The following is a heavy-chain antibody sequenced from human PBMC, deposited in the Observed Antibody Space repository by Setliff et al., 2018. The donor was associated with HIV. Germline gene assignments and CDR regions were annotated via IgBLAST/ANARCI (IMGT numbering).Heavy chain of an antibody. CDR1: GGSIMSDGYY. CDR3: AGMFFYGSGSKSDFDY. V-gene: IGHV4-31*03. J-gene: IGHJ4*02. Sequence: QTLSLTCTVSGGSIMSDGYYWNWIRQRPGKGLEWIGYIYNRGYTYYNPSLKSRVTTSIDTSQNQFSLRLSSVTVADTAIYYCAGMFFYGSGSKSDFDYWGQGTQVTVSS. D-gene: IGHD3-10*01. CDR2: IYNRGYT.